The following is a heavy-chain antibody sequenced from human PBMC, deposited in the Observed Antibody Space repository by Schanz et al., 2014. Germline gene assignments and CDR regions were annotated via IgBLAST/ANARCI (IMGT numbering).Heavy chain of an antibody. Sequence: EGQLVESGGVLVQPGRSLRLSCAGSGLNFRQYAIHWVRHAPGKGLEWVAGFSLDTDRIDYGDSVKGRFTVSWDNSKTSLYLQMNSLRPEYTALYYCTKDILPGGADVWGQGTTVTVSS. J-gene: IGHJ6*02. V-gene: IGHV3-9*01. D-gene: IGHD3-3*02. CDR2: FSLDTDRI. CDR3: TKDILPGGADV. CDR1: GLNFRQYA.